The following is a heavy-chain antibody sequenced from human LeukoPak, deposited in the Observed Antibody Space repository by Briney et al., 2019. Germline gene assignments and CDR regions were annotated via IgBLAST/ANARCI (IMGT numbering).Heavy chain of an antibody. CDR2: ISWNSGSI. J-gene: IGHJ6*02. CDR3: AKDYGGYYYYYGMDV. CDR1: GFTFDDYA. Sequence: PGGSLRLSCAASGFTFDDYAMHWVRQAPGKGLEWVSGISWNSGSIGYADSVKGRFTISRDNAKNSLYLQMNSLRAEDTALYYCAKDYGGYYYYYGMDVWGQGTTVTVSS. D-gene: IGHD4-17*01. V-gene: IGHV3-9*01.